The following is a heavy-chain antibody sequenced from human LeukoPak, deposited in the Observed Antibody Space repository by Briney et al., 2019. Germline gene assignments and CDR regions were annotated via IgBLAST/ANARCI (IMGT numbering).Heavy chain of an antibody. V-gene: IGHV6-1*01. CDR3: ARDASGRPGYTSGWSFFDS. CDR2: TYYRSEWYN. D-gene: IGHD6-19*01. CDR1: GDSVSSDSGA. Sequence: KSSQTLSLTCAISGDSVSSDSGAWSWIRQSPSRGLEWLGRTYYRSEWYNDYAVSVKSRVSINPDTSKNQFSLKLNSVTPEDTAVYYCARDASGRPGYTSGWSFFDSWGQGTLVTVSS. J-gene: IGHJ4*02.